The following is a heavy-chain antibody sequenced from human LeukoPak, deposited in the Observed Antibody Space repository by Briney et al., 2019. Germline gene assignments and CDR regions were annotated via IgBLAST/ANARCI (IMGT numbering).Heavy chain of an antibody. V-gene: IGHV3-7*01. J-gene: IGHJ3*02. CDR2: IKQDGSDK. CDR3: VRVGRSAFDI. CDR1: GFTLGSYW. Sequence: GGSLRLPCAASGFTLGSYWMSWVRQAPGKGLEWVANIKQDGSDKYYVDSVKGRFTVSRDNAQNSLYLQINSLRAEDTAVYYCVRVGRSAFDIWGQGTMVTVSS.